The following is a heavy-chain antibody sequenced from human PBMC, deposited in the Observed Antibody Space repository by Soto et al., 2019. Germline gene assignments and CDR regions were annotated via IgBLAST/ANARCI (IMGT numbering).Heavy chain of an antibody. CDR2: ISAYNGNT. CDR3: ARVSAMVNSFDY. CDR1: GYTFTSDG. V-gene: IGHV1-18*01. D-gene: IGHD5-18*01. J-gene: IGHJ4*02. Sequence: ASVKVSCKASGYTFTSDGISWVRQAPGQGLEWMGWISAYNGNTNYAQKLQGRVTMTTDNSKNQFSLKLSSVTAADTAVYYCARVSAMVNSFDYWGQGTLVTVSS.